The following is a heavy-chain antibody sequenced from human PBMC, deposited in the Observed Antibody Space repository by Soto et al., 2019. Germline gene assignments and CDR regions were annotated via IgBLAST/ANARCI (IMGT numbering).Heavy chain of an antibody. D-gene: IGHD6-19*01. CDR3: VRSRVFISVAGMATYYYYYVMDV. CDR1: GDSVSSDSAA. J-gene: IGHJ6*02. V-gene: IGHV6-1*01. CDR2: TYYRSKWYN. Sequence: SQTLSLTCAISGDSVSSDSAAWNWIRQSPSRGLEWLGRTYYRSKWYNDYAVSVNGRITINPDTSKNHFSLQLNSVTPEDTAVYYCVRSRVFISVAGMATYYYYYVMDVWGQGTTVTVSS.